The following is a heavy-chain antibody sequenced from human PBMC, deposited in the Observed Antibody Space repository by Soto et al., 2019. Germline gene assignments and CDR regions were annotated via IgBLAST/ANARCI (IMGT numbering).Heavy chain of an antibody. CDR1: GYTFTGYY. CDR3: ARDRIFGVVIWFDP. Sequence: QVQLVQSGAEVKKPGASVKVSCKASGYTFTGYYMHWVRQAPGQGLEWMGWINPNSGGTNYAQKLQGRVTMTRDTYISTAYMELSRLRSDDTAVYYCARDRIFGVVIWFDPWGQGTLVTVSS. J-gene: IGHJ5*02. V-gene: IGHV1-2*02. CDR2: INPNSGGT. D-gene: IGHD3-3*02.